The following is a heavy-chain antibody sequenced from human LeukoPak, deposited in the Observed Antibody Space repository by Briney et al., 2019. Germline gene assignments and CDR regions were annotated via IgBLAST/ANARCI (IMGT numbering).Heavy chain of an antibody. Sequence: GASVKVSCKASVYTFTSYYMHWVRQAPGQGLEWMGIINPSGGSTSYAQKFQGRVTMTRDTSTSTVYMELSSLRSEDTAVYYCARDLYYGSGKLAFDIWGQGTMVTVSS. CDR2: INPSGGST. J-gene: IGHJ3*02. D-gene: IGHD3-10*01. CDR1: VYTFTSYY. CDR3: ARDLYYGSGKLAFDI. V-gene: IGHV1-46*01.